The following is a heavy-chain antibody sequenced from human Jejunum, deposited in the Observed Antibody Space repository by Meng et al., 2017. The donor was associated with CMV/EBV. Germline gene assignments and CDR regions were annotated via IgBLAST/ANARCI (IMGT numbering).Heavy chain of an antibody. J-gene: IGHJ4*02. D-gene: IGHD3-10*01. Sequence: GGSISSGDYRWGWIRQPPGKGLEYIGTIYYNANTYCNPSLKSRVTMSVDMSKNQFSLWLSSVTAADTAVYYCARLVLRGVIRNYFDYWGQGTLVTVSS. CDR1: GGSISSGDYR. CDR3: ARLVLRGVIRNYFDY. CDR2: IYYNANT. V-gene: IGHV4-39*01.